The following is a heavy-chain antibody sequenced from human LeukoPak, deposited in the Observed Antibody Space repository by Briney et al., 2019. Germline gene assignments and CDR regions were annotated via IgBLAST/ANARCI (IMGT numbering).Heavy chain of an antibody. Sequence: SETLSLTCTVSGGSISSYYWSWIRQPPGKGLEWIGYIYYSGSTNYNPSLKSRVTISVDTSKNQFSLKLSSVTAADTAVYYCAGEYYYDSSGYFNWFDPWGQGTLVTVSS. D-gene: IGHD3-22*01. CDR3: AGEYYYDSSGYFNWFDP. CDR1: GGSISSYY. CDR2: IYYSGST. V-gene: IGHV4-59*01. J-gene: IGHJ5*02.